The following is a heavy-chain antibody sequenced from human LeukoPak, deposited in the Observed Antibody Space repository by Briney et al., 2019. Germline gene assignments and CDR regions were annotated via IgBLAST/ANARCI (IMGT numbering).Heavy chain of an antibody. CDR2: VYDSGST. Sequence: SETLSLTCTVSRGSISGYYWSWIRQPPGKGLEWIGYVYDSGSTNYNTSLRSRVTISRDTSTNQFSLKLSSVTTADTAVYYCATAGQQLVFGSWGQGTLVTVSS. D-gene: IGHD6-13*01. V-gene: IGHV4-59*01. CDR1: RGSISGYY. CDR3: ATAGQQLVFGS. J-gene: IGHJ5*01.